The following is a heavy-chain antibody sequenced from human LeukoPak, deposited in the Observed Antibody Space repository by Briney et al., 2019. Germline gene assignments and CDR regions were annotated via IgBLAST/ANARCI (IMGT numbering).Heavy chain of an antibody. D-gene: IGHD1-26*01. CDR3: ARVIGGSSYYYYGMDV. Sequence: SETLSLTCAVSGGSITSSNWWSWVRQPPGKGLEWIGEIYHGGSTNYNPSLKSRVTISVDKSKNQFSLKLSSVTAAHTAVYYCARVIGGSSYYYYGMDVWGQGTTVTVSS. CDR1: GGSITSSNW. V-gene: IGHV4-4*02. CDR2: IYHGGST. J-gene: IGHJ6*02.